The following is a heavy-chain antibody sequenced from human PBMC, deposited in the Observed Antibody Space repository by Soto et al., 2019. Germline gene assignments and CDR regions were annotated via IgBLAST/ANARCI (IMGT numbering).Heavy chain of an antibody. CDR3: ARRGLSSSSTFRYYSYGMDV. Sequence: QVQLVQSGAEVKKPGASVKVSCKASGYTFTSYDINWVRQATGQGLEWMGWMNPNSGNTGYAQKFQGRVTMTRNTSIGTAYMELSSRRSEDTAVYYCARRGLSSSSTFRYYSYGMDVWGQGTTVTVSS. D-gene: IGHD6-6*01. J-gene: IGHJ6*02. CDR1: GYTFTSYD. CDR2: MNPNSGNT. V-gene: IGHV1-8*01.